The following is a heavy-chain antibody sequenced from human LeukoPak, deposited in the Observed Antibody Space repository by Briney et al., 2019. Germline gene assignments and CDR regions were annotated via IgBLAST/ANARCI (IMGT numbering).Heavy chain of an antibody. V-gene: IGHV4-59*01. Sequence: PSETLSLTCTVSGGSISNYYWNWIRQPPGKGLEWIGYIYYTGNTNYNPSLKSRVTISVDTSKNQFSLKLSSVTAADTAVYYCARGLGSWFEYYYYYMDVWGKGTTVTVSS. CDR2: IYYTGNT. CDR1: GGSISNYY. D-gene: IGHD6-13*01. CDR3: ARGLGSWFEYYYYYMDV. J-gene: IGHJ6*03.